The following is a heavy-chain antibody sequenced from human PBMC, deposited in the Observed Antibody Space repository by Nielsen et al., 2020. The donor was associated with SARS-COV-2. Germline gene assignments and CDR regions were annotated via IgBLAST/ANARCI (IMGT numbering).Heavy chain of an antibody. V-gene: IGHV3-53*01. D-gene: IGHD2-21*01. Sequence: GESLKISCAASGFTVSSIYMSWVRQAPGKGLEWVSVIYSGGSTYYADSVKGRFTISRDNSKNTLYLQMNSLRAEDTAVYYCAREITAPLRGYYGMDVWGQGTTVTVSS. CDR3: AREITAPLRGYYGMDV. CDR2: IYSGGST. CDR1: GFTVSSIY. J-gene: IGHJ6*02.